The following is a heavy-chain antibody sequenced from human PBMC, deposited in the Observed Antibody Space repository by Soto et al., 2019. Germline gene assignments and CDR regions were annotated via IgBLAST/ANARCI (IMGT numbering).Heavy chain of an antibody. CDR2: IYYSGST. J-gene: IGHJ4*02. D-gene: IGHD1-26*01. CDR1: GGSISSSSYY. V-gene: IGHV4-39*01. CDR3: ASRSGSYYDPNDY. Sequence: QLQLQESGPGLVKPSETLSLTCTVSGGSISSSSYYWGWIRQPPGKGLEWIGSIYYSGSTYYNPSLTSRATVTADTSKNQYSLKLSSVTAADTAVYYCASRSGSYYDPNDYWGQGTLVTVSS.